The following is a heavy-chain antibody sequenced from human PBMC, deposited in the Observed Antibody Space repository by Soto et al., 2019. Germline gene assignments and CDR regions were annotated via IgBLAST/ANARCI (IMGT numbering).Heavy chain of an antibody. D-gene: IGHD6-13*01. CDR1: GGSFSGYY. CDR2: INHSGST. Sequence: SETLSLTFAVYGGSFSGYYWTWIRQPPGTGLEWIGEINHSGSTNYNPSLKSRVTISVDTSKNQFSLKLTSVTAADTAAYYCARDAAAGLNDYWGQGTLVTVSS. V-gene: IGHV4-34*01. J-gene: IGHJ4*02. CDR3: ARDAAAGLNDY.